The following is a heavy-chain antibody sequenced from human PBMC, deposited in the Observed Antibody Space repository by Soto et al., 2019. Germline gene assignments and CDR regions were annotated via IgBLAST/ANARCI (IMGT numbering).Heavy chain of an antibody. D-gene: IGHD4-17*01. CDR1: GGSISSYY. J-gene: IGHJ4*02. CDR3: ARRYGASFDY. V-gene: IGHV4-59*01. Sequence: QVQLQESGPGLVKPSETLSLTCTVSGGSISSYYWSWIRQPPGKGLEWIGYIYYSGSTNYNPSLRSLVTTSGDTSQNQFPLKLSSVTAADTAVYYCARRYGASFDYWGQGTLVTVSS. CDR2: IYYSGST.